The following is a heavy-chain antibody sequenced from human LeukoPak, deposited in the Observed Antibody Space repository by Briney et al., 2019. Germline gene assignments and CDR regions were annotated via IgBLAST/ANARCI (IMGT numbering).Heavy chain of an antibody. CDR1: GFTFSSYE. CDR3: ARVHYYDSSGRFDY. V-gene: IGHV3-48*03. J-gene: IGHJ4*02. D-gene: IGHD3-22*01. CDR2: ISSSGSTI. Sequence: GGSLRLSCAASGFTFSSYEMNWVRQAPGKGLEWLSYISSSGSTIYYADSMKGRFTISRDNAKNSLYLQMNSLRAEDTALYYCARVHYYDSSGRFDYWGQGTLVTVSS.